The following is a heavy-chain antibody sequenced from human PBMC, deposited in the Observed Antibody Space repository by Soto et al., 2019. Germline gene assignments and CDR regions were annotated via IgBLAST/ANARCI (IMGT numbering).Heavy chain of an antibody. CDR1: GGSFSGYV. V-gene: IGHV4-34*01. CDR3: AGDRLYYHFWGGNQIEGHYGMDV. D-gene: IGHD3-3*02. J-gene: IGHJ6*02. CDR2: INHSGVT. Sequence: PSETLSLTGAVYGGSFSGYVCTWIRQAPGKGLEWIGEINHSGVTNYNSSLKSRVTISVDTSKNQFSLILYSVTAADTAVYYCAGDRLYYHFWGGNQIEGHYGMDVWGQGTTVTLSS.